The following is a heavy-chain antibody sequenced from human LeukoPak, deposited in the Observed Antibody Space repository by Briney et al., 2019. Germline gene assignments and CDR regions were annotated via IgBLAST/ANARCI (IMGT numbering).Heavy chain of an antibody. J-gene: IGHJ4*02. CDR1: GYTFTDYA. Sequence: ASVKVSCKASGYTFTDYAMHWVRQAPGQGLEWMGWINPNSGGTNYAQKFQGRVTMTRDTSISTAYMELSRLRSDDTAVYYCARVAHGSSTSCYDYWGQGTLVTVSS. D-gene: IGHD2-2*01. V-gene: IGHV1-2*02. CDR3: ARVAHGSSTSCYDY. CDR2: INPNSGGT.